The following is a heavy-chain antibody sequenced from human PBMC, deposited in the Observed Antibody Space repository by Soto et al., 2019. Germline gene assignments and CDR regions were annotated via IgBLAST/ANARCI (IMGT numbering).Heavy chain of an antibody. J-gene: IGHJ4*02. V-gene: IGHV4-39*01. CDR1: GASISSYNY. Sequence: SETLSLTCNVSGASISSYNYWGWFRQPPGKGLEWIGSIYYSGSTYYNPSLKSRVTISVDTSKNQFSLKLSSVTAADTAVYYCASGAGSLRYFDWLLYPIDYWGQGTLVTVS. CDR3: ASGAGSLRYFDWLLYPIDY. D-gene: IGHD3-9*01. CDR2: IYYSGST.